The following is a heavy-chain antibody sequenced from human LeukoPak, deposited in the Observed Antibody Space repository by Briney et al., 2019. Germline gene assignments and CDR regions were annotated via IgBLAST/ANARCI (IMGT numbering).Heavy chain of an antibody. CDR3: AKGYDILAAYALGFDY. J-gene: IGHJ4*02. CDR2: ISGSGGST. Sequence: GGSLRLSCAASGFTFSSYAMSWVRQAPGKGLEWVSAISGSGGSTYYADSVKGRFTISRDNSKSTLYLQMNSLRAEDTAVYYCAKGYDILAAYALGFDYWGQGTLVTVSS. V-gene: IGHV3-23*01. CDR1: GFTFSSYA. D-gene: IGHD3-9*01.